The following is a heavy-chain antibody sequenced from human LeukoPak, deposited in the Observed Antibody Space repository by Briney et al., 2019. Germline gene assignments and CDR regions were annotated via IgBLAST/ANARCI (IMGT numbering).Heavy chain of an antibody. J-gene: IGHJ3*02. V-gene: IGHV5-51*01. CDR3: ARAVLYSSSIRSSIGAFDI. CDR2: IYPGDSDT. D-gene: IGHD6-6*01. CDR1: GYSFTSYW. Sequence: GESLKISCKGSGYSFTSYWIGWVRQMPGKGLEWMGIIYPGDSDTRYSPSFQGQVTISADKSISTAYLQWSSLKASDTAMYYCARAVLYSSSIRSSIGAFDIWGQGTMVTVSS.